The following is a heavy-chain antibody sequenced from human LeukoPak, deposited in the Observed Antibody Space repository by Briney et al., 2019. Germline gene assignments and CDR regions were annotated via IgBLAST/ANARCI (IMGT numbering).Heavy chain of an antibody. Sequence: ETLSLTCTVSGGSISRYYWSWIRQPPGKGLEWIGYIYYSGSSNYNPSLKSRVTISVDTSKNQFSLNLTSVTAADTAVYYCARAPPFPHSFDIWGQGTMVTVSS. CDR2: IYYSGSS. V-gene: IGHV4-59*01. J-gene: IGHJ3*02. D-gene: IGHD2-21*01. CDR3: ARAPPFPHSFDI. CDR1: GGSISRYY.